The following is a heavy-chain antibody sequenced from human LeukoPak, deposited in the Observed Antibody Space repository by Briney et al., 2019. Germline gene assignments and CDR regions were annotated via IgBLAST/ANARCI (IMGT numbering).Heavy chain of an antibody. CDR1: GGSISSYY. CDR3: ASSKGLAVGATRAPPLYY. Sequence: SETLSLTCTVSGGSISSYYWSWIRQPPGKGLEWIGYSYYSGSTNYNPSLKSRVTISVDTSKNQFSLKLSFVTAADTAVYYCASSKGLAVGATRAPPLYYWGQGTLVTVSS. D-gene: IGHD1-26*01. CDR2: SYYSGST. V-gene: IGHV4-59*08. J-gene: IGHJ4*02.